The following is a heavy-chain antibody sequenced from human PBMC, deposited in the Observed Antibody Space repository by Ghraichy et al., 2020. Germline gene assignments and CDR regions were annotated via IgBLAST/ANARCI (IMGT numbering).Heavy chain of an antibody. D-gene: IGHD5-18*01. V-gene: IGHV3-7*01. J-gene: IGHJ6*02. CDR1: GFTFSSYW. CDR2: IKQDGSEK. CDR3: VRSGIQLWVDYYYGMDV. Sequence: GGSLRLSCAASGFTFSSYWMSWVRQAPGKGLEWVANIKQDGSEKYYVDSVKGRFTISRDNAKNSLYLQMNSLRAEDTAVYYCVRSGIQLWVDYYYGMDVWGQGTTVTVSS.